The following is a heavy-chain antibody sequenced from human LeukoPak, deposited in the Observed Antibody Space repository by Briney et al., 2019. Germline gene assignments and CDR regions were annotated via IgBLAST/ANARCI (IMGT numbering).Heavy chain of an antibody. D-gene: IGHD2-15*01. Sequence: SQTLSLTCAISGDSVSSNSAAWNWIRQSPSRGLEWLGRTYYRSKWFSDYAVSVRSRITVNPDTSKNLFSLQLNSVTPDDTAVYYCARTIGHLDSWGQGTPVTVSS. CDR3: ARTIGHLDS. J-gene: IGHJ4*02. CDR1: GDSVSSNSAA. V-gene: IGHV6-1*01. CDR2: TYYRSKWFS.